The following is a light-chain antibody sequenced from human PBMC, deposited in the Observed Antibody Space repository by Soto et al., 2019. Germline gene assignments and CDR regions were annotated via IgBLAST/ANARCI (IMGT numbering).Light chain of an antibody. Sequence: QSVLTQPPSASGTPGQRVTISCSGSSSNIGSNYVYWYQQLPGTAPKLLIYRNNKRPSGVPDRCSGSKSGTSASLAISGLRSEDEAAYYCAASDDSLRGLWVFGGGTKLTVL. CDR1: SSNIGSNY. J-gene: IGLJ3*02. V-gene: IGLV1-47*01. CDR3: AASDDSLRGLWV. CDR2: RNN.